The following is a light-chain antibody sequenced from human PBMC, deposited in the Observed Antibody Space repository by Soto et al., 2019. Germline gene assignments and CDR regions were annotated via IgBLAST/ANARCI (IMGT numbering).Light chain of an antibody. Sequence: QSALTQPPSASGTPGQRVTISCSGSTSNIGSNYVYWYQQFPGTAPKLLIFGKNRRPSGVPDRFSGSKSDTSASLAISGLRSEDEADYYCADWDESLRGYVFASGTKVTVL. CDR3: ADWDESLRGYV. CDR1: TSNIGSNY. CDR2: GKN. J-gene: IGLJ1*01. V-gene: IGLV1-47*02.